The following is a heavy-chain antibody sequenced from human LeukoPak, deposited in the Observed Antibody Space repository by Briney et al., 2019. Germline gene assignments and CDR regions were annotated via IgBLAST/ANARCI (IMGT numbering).Heavy chain of an antibody. CDR2: ISGSGGST. D-gene: IGHD4-17*01. CDR3: AKEYGDYEVFDYYYYMDV. Sequence: GGSLRLSCAASGFTFSSYAMSWVRQAPGKGLEWVSAISGSGGSTYYADSVKGRFTISRDNSKNTLYLQMNSLRAEDTAVYYCAKEYGDYEVFDYYYYMDVWGEGTTVTVSS. CDR1: GFTFSSYA. J-gene: IGHJ6*03. V-gene: IGHV3-23*01.